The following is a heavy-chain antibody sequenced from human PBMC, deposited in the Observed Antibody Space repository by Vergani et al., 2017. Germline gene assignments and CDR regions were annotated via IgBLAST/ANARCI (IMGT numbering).Heavy chain of an antibody. CDR3: ARALKKAAFDY. CDR2: ISSSSSYI. J-gene: IGHJ4*02. Sequence: EVQLVESGGGLVKPGGSLRLSCAASGFTFSSYSMNWVRQAPGKGLEWVSSISSSSSYIYYADSVKGRFTISRDNAKNSLCLQMKSRRAEDTAVDYCARALKKAAFDYWGQGTLVTGSS. V-gene: IGHV3-21*01. CDR1: GFTFSSYS. D-gene: IGHD6-25*01.